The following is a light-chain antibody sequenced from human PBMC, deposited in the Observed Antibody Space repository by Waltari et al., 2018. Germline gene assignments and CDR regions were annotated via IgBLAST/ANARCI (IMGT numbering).Light chain of an antibody. V-gene: IGLV1-47*01. J-gene: IGLJ3*02. CDR2: GNN. Sequence: QSVLTQPPSASGTPGQRVTISCSGSSSNIGSNYVYWYQQRPGPAPKLPIYGNNQRPSGVPDRFSGSKSGTSASLAISGLRSEDEADYYCAAWDDSLSGRVFGGGTKLTVL. CDR3: AAWDDSLSGRV. CDR1: SSNIGSNY.